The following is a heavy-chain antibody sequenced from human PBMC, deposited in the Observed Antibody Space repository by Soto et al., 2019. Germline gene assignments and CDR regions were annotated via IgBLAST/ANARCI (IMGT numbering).Heavy chain of an antibody. V-gene: IGHV3-21*01. D-gene: IGHD5-18*01. CDR3: ARGELWFDY. CDR2: ISSLSSYI. J-gene: IGHJ4*02. Sequence: EVQLVESGGGLVKPGGSLRVSCVASGFTFSSYSMNWVRQAPGKGLEWVSSISSLSSYIYNADSVKGRFTISRDNAKNSLYLQMNSLRAEDTAIYYCARGELWFDYWGQGTLVTVSS. CDR1: GFTFSSYS.